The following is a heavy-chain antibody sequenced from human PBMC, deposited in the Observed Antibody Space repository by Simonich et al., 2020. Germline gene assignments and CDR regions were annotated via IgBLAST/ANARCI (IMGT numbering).Heavy chain of an antibody. V-gene: IGHV1-2*02. Sequence: QVQLVQSGAEVKKPGASVKVSCKASGYTFTGYYMHWVRQAPGQGLEWEGWSNPNSGGTNYAQKFQGRVTMTRDTSISTAYMELSRLRSDDTAVYYCARDLRGSYYYYYYMDVWGKGTTVTVSS. CDR2: SNPNSGGT. J-gene: IGHJ6*03. D-gene: IGHD1-26*01. CDR3: ARDLRGSYYYYYYMDV. CDR1: GYTFTGYY.